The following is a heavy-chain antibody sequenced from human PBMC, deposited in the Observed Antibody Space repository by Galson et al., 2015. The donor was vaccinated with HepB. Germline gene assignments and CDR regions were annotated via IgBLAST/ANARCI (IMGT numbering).Heavy chain of an antibody. CDR3: AKDIGGGLHGGFDY. CDR1: GFTFSSYA. V-gene: IGHV3-30*04. J-gene: IGHJ4*02. Sequence: SLRLSCAASGFTFSSYAMHWVRQAPGKGLEWVAVISYDGSNKYYADSVKGRFTISRDNSKNTLYLQMNSLRTEDTALYYCAKDIGGGLHGGFDYWGQGTLVTVSS. CDR2: ISYDGSNK. D-gene: IGHD2-15*01.